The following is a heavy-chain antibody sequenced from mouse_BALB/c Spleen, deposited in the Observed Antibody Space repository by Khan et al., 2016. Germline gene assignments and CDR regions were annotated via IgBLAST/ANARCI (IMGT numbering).Heavy chain of an antibody. CDR3: ARSGRYEGGFFDF. D-gene: IGHD2-14*01. CDR1: GYSFTGYY. Sequence: LVKTGASVKISCKASGYSFTGYYIHGVKQSHGKNLEWIGYISCYNGATNYNQKFKGKATFTVDTSSRTAYMQFNSLTSEASAVYCCARSGRYEGGFFDFWGQGTTLTVSS. CDR2: ISCYNGAT. V-gene: IGHV1S34*01. J-gene: IGHJ2*01.